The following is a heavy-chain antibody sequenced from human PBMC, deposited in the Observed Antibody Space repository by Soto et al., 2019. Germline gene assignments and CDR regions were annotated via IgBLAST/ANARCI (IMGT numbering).Heavy chain of an antibody. D-gene: IGHD6-19*01. CDR1: GFTFSSYA. CDR3: VTGSSGWYNAFDI. J-gene: IGHJ3*02. Sequence: PRGSLRLSCSASGFTFSSYAMHWVRQAPGKGLEYVSAISSNGGSTYYADSVKGRFTISRDNSKNTLYLQMSSLRAEDTAVYYCVTGSSGWYNAFDIWGQGTMVTVSS. CDR2: ISSNGGST. V-gene: IGHV3-64D*06.